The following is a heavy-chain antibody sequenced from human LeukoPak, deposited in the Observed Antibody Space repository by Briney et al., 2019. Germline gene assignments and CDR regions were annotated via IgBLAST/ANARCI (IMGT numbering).Heavy chain of an antibody. CDR2: INHSGST. V-gene: IGHV4-34*01. Sequence: SETLSLTCAVYGGSFSGYYWSWIRQPPGKGLEWIGEINHSGSTNYNPSLMSRVTISVDTSKNQFSLKLISVTAADTAVYFCARQNYGSAPLRYWGQGTLVTVSS. D-gene: IGHD3-10*01. CDR3: ARQNYGSAPLRY. J-gene: IGHJ4*02. CDR1: GGSFSGYY.